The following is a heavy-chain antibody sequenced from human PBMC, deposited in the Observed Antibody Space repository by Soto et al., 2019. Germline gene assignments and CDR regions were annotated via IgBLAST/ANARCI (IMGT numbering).Heavy chain of an antibody. Sequence: QVQLVESGGGVVQPGRSLRLSCAASGFTFSSYAMHWVRQAPGTGLEWVAVISYEGSNKYYADSVKGRFTISRDNSKNTLYLQMNSLRTGDTAVYYCARVLGGMATVPFDYWGQGALVTVSS. D-gene: IGHD4-4*01. CDR2: ISYEGSNK. CDR3: ARVLGGMATVPFDY. V-gene: IGHV3-30-3*01. CDR1: GFTFSSYA. J-gene: IGHJ4*02.